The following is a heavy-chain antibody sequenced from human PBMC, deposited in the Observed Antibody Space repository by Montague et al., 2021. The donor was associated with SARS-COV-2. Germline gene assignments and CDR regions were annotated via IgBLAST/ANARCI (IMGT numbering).Heavy chain of an antibody. J-gene: IGHJ4*02. CDR2: TYFRSSFYN. Sequence: CAISGDSVSSSSVAWNWLRQSPSRGLEWLGRTYFRSSFYNDYALSVKSRLNIQPDSAKNQFSLQLPSVTPEDTAIYYCARQDTSGWLTFDYWGQGILVTVSS. CDR1: GDSVSSSSVA. V-gene: IGHV6-1*01. CDR3: ARQDTSGWLTFDY. D-gene: IGHD6-19*01.